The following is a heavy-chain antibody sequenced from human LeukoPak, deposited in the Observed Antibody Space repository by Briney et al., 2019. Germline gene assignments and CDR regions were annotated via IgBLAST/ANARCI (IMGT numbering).Heavy chain of an antibody. J-gene: IGHJ6*02. CDR2: ISSRGSTI. D-gene: IGHD2-21*02. Sequence: GGSLRLSCAASGFTFSDYYMSWIRQAPGKGLEWVSYISSRGSTIYYADSVKGRFTISRDNAKNSLYLQMNSLRAEDTAVYYCARDRDIVVVTASNYYYYGMDVWGQGTTVTVSS. CDR3: ARDRDIVVVTASNYYYYGMDV. CDR1: GFTFSDYY. V-gene: IGHV3-11*01.